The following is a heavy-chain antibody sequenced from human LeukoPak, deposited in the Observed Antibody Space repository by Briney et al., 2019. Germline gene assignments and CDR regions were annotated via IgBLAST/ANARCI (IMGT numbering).Heavy chain of an antibody. CDR3: ARARNYMDY. CDR2: ISGSGGST. J-gene: IGHJ4*02. Sequence: GGSLRLSCAASGFTFSSYAMSWVRQAPGKGLEWVSAISGSGGSTYYADSVKGRFTISRDNSKNTMYLQMNSLRTEDTAVYYCARARNYMDYWGQGTLVTVSS. CDR1: GFTFSSYA. V-gene: IGHV3-23*01.